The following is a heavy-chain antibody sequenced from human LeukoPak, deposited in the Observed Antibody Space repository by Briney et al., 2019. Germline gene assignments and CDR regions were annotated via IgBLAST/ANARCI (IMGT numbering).Heavy chain of an antibody. Sequence: SETLSLTCTVSGGSISSYYWSWMRQPPARGLEWIGYIYYSGSTNYNPSLKSRVTISVDTSKNQFSLKLSSVTAADTAVYYCASSKDILTGYCFDYWGQGTLVTVSS. CDR1: GGSISSYY. D-gene: IGHD3-9*01. CDR3: ASSKDILTGYCFDY. CDR2: IYYSGST. J-gene: IGHJ4*02. V-gene: IGHV4-59*01.